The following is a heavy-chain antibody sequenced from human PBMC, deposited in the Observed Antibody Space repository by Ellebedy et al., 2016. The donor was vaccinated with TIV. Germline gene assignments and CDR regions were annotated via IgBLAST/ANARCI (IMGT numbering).Heavy chain of an antibody. Sequence: GGSLRLXCAASGFTFSDHYMSWIRQAPGKGLEWVSAISGSGGSTYYADSVKGRFTISRDNSKNTLYLQMNSLRAEDTAVYYCAKDGGGYSYGFDYWGQGTLVTVSS. CDR3: AKDGGGYSYGFDY. CDR1: GFTFSDHY. J-gene: IGHJ4*02. CDR2: ISGSGGST. V-gene: IGHV3-23*01. D-gene: IGHD5-18*01.